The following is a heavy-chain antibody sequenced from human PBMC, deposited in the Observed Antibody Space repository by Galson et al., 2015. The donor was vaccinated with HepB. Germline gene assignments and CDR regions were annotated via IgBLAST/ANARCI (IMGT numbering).Heavy chain of an antibody. D-gene: IGHD7-27*01. CDR2: ISSNGGST. CDR1: GFTFSSYA. Sequence: SLRLSCAASGFTFSSYAMHWVRQAPGKGLEYVSAISSNGGSTYYADSVKGRFTISRDNSKNTLYLQMSSLRAEDTAVYYCVKRSAGVRTYYFDYWGQGTLVTVSS. CDR3: VKRSAGVRTYYFDY. V-gene: IGHV3-64D*06. J-gene: IGHJ4*02.